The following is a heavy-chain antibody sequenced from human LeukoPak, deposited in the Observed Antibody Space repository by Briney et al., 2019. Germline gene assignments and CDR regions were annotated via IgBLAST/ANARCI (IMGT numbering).Heavy chain of an antibody. CDR1: GFMFTKYG. CDR2: ISAYNGDT. Sequence: GASVKVSCKASGFMFTKYGISGVRQAPGQGLEWGGWISAYNGDTNYAQKLQGRVTMTTDTPTSTAYMELRSLRSDDMAVYYCARDPSNTSGWKTWFDTWGQGTLVTVSS. D-gene: IGHD2-2*01. CDR3: ARDPSNTSGWKTWFDT. V-gene: IGHV1-18*03. J-gene: IGHJ5*02.